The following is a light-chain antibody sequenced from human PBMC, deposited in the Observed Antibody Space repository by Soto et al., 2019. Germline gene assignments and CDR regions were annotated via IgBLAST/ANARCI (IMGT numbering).Light chain of an antibody. CDR1: QDIKNY. CDR2: DVS. CDR3: QHYDHILPLT. V-gene: IGKV1-33*01. J-gene: IGKJ4*01. Sequence: DIPMIQSPSSLSASVGDRVTITCQASQDIKNYLNWYQQKPGKAPKLLIYDVSNLETGVPSRFSGSGSETRFSLTIISLQPEDVATYYCQHYDHILPLTFGGGTRVQIK.